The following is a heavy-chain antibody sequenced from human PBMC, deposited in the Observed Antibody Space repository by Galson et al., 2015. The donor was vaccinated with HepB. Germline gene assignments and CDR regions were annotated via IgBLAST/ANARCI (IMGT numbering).Heavy chain of an antibody. V-gene: IGHV1-24*01. Sequence: SVKVSCKVSGYTLTELSMHWVRQAPGKGLEWKGGFDPEDGETIYAQKFQGRVTMTEDTSTDTAYMELSSLRSEDTAVYYCATVSSSGWFYFDYWGQGTLVTVSS. D-gene: IGHD6-19*01. CDR2: FDPEDGET. J-gene: IGHJ4*02. CDR1: GYTLTELS. CDR3: ATVSSSGWFYFDY.